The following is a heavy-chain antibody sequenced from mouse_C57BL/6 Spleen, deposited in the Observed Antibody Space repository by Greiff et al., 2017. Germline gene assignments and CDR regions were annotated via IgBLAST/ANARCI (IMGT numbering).Heavy chain of an antibody. CDR1: GYSITSGYY. J-gene: IGHJ2*01. V-gene: IGHV3-6*01. CDR2: ISYDGSN. Sequence: EVKLQESGPGLVKPSQSLSLTCSVTGYSITSGYYWNWIRQFPGNKLEWMGYISYDGSNNYNPSLKNRISITRDTSKNQFFLKLNSVTTEDTATYYCARDTREYYFDYWGQGTTLTVSS. CDR3: ARDTREYYFDY.